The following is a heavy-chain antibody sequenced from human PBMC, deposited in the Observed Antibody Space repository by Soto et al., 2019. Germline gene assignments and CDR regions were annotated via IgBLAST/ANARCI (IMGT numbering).Heavy chain of an antibody. CDR2: ISASDYTT. Sequence: EVQLLESGGGLVQPWGSLRLSCTASGFTFSSHAMSWVRQAPGKGLEWVSAISASDYTTYYADSVKGRFTISRDNSKNTLYLQVNSLRAEDTGVYYCAKLWVITAPYYGMDVWGQGTTVTVSS. D-gene: IGHD3-22*01. V-gene: IGHV3-23*01. J-gene: IGHJ6*02. CDR3: AKLWVITAPYYGMDV. CDR1: GFTFSSHA.